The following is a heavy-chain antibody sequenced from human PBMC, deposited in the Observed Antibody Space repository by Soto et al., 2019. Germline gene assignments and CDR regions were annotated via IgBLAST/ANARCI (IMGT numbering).Heavy chain of an antibody. CDR2: INHSGST. Sequence: SETLSLTCAVYGGSFSGYYWSWIRQPPGKGLEWIGEINHSGSTNYNPSLKSRVTISVDTSKNQFSLKLSSVTAADTAVYYCARSERGSYFFDYWGQGTLVTVFS. D-gene: IGHD3-16*01. J-gene: IGHJ4*02. CDR3: ARSERGSYFFDY. V-gene: IGHV4-34*01. CDR1: GGSFSGYY.